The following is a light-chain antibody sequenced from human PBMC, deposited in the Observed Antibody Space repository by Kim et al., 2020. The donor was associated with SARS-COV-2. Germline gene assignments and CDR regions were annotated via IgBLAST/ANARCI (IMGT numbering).Light chain of an antibody. CDR2: QDS. CDR3: QAWDSSTAV. V-gene: IGLV3-1*01. CDR1: KLGDKY. J-gene: IGLJ3*02. Sequence: SPGQTASITCSGDKLGDKYACWYQQKPGQSPGLVIYQDSKRPSGIPERFSGSNSGNTATLTISGTQAMDEADYYCQAWDSSTAVFGGGTKVTVL.